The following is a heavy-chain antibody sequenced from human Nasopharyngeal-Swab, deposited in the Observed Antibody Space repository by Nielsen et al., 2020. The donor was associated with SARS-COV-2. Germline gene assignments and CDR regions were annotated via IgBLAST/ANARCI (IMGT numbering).Heavy chain of an antibody. V-gene: IGHV4-39*01. CDR1: GGSISSGGYY. CDR2: IYYSGST. CDR3: ATHYYDSSGYFQGDY. Sequence: SETLSLTCTVSGGSISSGGYYWSWIRQHPGKGLEWIGSIYYSGSTYYNPSLKSRVTISVDTSKNQFSLKLSSVTAADTAVYYCATHYYDSSGYFQGDYWGQGTLVTVSS. J-gene: IGHJ4*02. D-gene: IGHD3-22*01.